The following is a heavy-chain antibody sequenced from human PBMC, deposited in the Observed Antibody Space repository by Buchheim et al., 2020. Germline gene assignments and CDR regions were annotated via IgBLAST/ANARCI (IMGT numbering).Heavy chain of an antibody. CDR3: SAEDTALAY. J-gene: IGHJ4*02. CDR1: GFTFSNAW. Sequence: EVQLVESGGGLVKPGGSLRLSCAASGFTFSNAWMSWVRQAPGKGLEWVGRIESVTYGATTDYAAPVKGRFTISSDDSQHKVYLQMNSMRNEDTAVYYCSAEDTALAYWGQGT. D-gene: IGHD5-18*01. V-gene: IGHV3-15*04. CDR2: IESVTYGATT.